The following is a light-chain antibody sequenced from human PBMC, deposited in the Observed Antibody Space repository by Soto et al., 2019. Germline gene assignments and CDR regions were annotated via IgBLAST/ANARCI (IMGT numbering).Light chain of an antibody. CDR2: GAS. Sequence: DIVMTQSPATLSVAPGERVTFSCRASQGVSRKLAWYQHKPGQAPRLLISGASTGATGIPARFSGSGSGTEFTLTISSLQSEDCAIYYCQQRIPLTVGGGTKVEIK. V-gene: IGKV3-15*01. J-gene: IGKJ4*01. CDR3: QQRIPLT. CDR1: QGVSRK.